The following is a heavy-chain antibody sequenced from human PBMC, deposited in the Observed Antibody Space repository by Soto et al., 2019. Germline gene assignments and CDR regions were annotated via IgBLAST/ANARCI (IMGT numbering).Heavy chain of an antibody. D-gene: IGHD6-13*01. V-gene: IGHV4-59*01. CDR1: GGLISSYY. CDR2: IYYSEST. J-gene: IGHJ4*02. Sequence: SETLSLTCTVIGGLISSYYLSWFRQPPEKGLEWIGYIYYSESTNYNPALKSLVTISVHTSKNHFSLKLSSVTVTDTAMYYWAREVTGYFAYWGQRPLVIVSS. CDR3: AREVTGYFAY.